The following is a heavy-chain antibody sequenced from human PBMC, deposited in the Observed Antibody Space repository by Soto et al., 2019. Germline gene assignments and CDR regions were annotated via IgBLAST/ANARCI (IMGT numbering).Heavy chain of an antibody. D-gene: IGHD2-15*01. CDR1: GGTFSSYA. V-gene: IGHV1-69*01. J-gene: IGHJ6*02. CDR2: IIPIFGTA. CDR3: ARVSKRVVVVAATRDYYYYYGMDV. Sequence: QVQLVQSGAEVKKPGSSVKVSCKASGGTFSSYAISWVRQAPGQGLEWMGGIIPIFGTANYAQKFQGRVTITADESTSTAYMELSSLRSEDTAVYYCARVSKRVVVVAATRDYYYYYGMDVWGQGTTVTVSS.